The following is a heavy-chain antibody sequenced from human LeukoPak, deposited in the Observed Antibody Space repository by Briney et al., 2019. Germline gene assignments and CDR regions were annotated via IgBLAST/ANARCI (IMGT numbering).Heavy chain of an antibody. J-gene: IGHJ4*02. CDR2: IYSVGGT. V-gene: IGHV3-66*01. D-gene: IGHD1-26*01. CDR1: GVTFSSNY. CDR3: ARGSGSGSYTHFDY. Sequence: PGGSLRLSCAASGVTFSSNYMSWVRQAPGEGLEWVSVIYSVGGTYYSDSVKGRLTISTDNSKNTLYLQMNSLRAEDTAVYYCARGSGSGSYTHFDYWGQGTLVTVSS.